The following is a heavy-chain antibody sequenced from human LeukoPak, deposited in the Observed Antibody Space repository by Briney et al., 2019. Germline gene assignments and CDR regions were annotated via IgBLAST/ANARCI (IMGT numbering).Heavy chain of an antibody. D-gene: IGHD2/OR15-2a*01. CDR2: IYYSGST. CDR1: GGSISCSSYY. V-gene: IGHV4-39*01. CDR3: QGNIPAFDI. Sequence: SETLSLTCTVSGGSISCSSYYWGWIRQPPGKGLEWIGSIYYSGSTYYNPSLKSRVTISVDTSKNQFSLKLSSVTDADTAVYYCQGNIPAFDIWGQGTMVTFSS. J-gene: IGHJ3*02.